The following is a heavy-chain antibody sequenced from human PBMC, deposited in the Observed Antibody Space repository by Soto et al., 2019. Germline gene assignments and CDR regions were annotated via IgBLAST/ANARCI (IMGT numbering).Heavy chain of an antibody. D-gene: IGHD3-3*01. V-gene: IGHV4-34*01. J-gene: IGHJ3*02. CDR1: GGSFSGYY. CDR2: INHSGST. Sequence: SETLSLTCAVYGGSFSGYYWSWIRQPPGKGLEWIGEINHSGSTNYNPSLKSRVTISVDTSKNQFSLKLSSVTAADTAVYYCASTYYDFWSGYYVGGKTGDAFDIWGQGTMVTVSS. CDR3: ASTYYDFWSGYYVGGKTGDAFDI.